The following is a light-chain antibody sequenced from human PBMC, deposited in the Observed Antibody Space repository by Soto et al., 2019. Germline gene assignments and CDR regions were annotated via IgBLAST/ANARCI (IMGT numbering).Light chain of an antibody. CDR1: QGISDY. J-gene: IGKJ1*01. CDR2: AAS. Sequence: DIQMTQSPSSLSASVGDTVAITGRASQGISDYLAWFQQRPGKAPTLLIYAASTLHTGVPSRFSGSGAGTDFTLTISSLQPEDAATYYCQKYDSDPHNFGQGTKVDIK. V-gene: IGKV1-27*01. CDR3: QKYDSDPHN.